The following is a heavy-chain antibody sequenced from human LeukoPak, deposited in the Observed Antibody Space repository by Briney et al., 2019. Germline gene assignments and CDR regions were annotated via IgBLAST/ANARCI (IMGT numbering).Heavy chain of an antibody. CDR1: GFTFSSYG. Sequence: GGSLRLSCAASGFTFSSYGMHWVRQAPGKGLEWVSVISYDGSNKYYADSVKGRFTISRDNSKNTLYLQMNSLRAEDTAVYYCARRGSTRLGYCSSTSCYRPEYYFDYWGQGTLVTVSS. V-gene: IGHV3-30*03. CDR3: ARRGSTRLGYCSSTSCYRPEYYFDY. D-gene: IGHD2-2*01. J-gene: IGHJ4*02. CDR2: ISYDGSNK.